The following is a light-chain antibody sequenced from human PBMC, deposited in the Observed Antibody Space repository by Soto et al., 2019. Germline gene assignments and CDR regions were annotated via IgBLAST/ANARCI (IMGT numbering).Light chain of an antibody. CDR3: SSYAGSNNLYV. CDR1: SSDVGGYNF. Sequence: QSALTQPPSASGSPGQSVTISCTGSSSDVGGYNFVSWYQQHPGKAPKLLIYEVSERPSGVPDRFSGSKSGNTASLTVSGLQADDEADYYCSSYAGSNNLYVFGTGTKVTV. CDR2: EVS. V-gene: IGLV2-8*01. J-gene: IGLJ1*01.